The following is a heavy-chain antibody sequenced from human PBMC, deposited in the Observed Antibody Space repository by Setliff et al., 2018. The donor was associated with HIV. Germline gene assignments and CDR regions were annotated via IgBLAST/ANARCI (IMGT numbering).Heavy chain of an antibody. V-gene: IGHV4-34*01. CDR3: ARGATPLPGYSDRWEYFYMDV. J-gene: IGHJ6*03. CDR1: GGSFSEYY. CDR2: INHSGGT. D-gene: IGHD5-12*01. Sequence: PSETLSLTCAVYGGSFSEYYWSWIRQSPGKGLEWIGEINHSGGTHYNPPLKSRATISVDTSKNQFSPRLNSVTAADTAVYYCARGATPLPGYSDRWEYFYMDVWGKGTTVTVSS.